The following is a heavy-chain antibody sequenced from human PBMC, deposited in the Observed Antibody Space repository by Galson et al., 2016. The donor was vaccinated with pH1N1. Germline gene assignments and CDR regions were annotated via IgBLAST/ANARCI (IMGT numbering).Heavy chain of an antibody. V-gene: IGHV4-61*09. CDR3: ARIQGSSEWGYYFDY. Sequence: TLSLTCTVSGGSISSGSYYWSWIRQPAGKGLEWIGYIYTSGSTNYNPSLKSRVTISVDTSKNQFSLKLSSVTAADTAVYYCARIQGSSEWGYYFDYWGQGTTVTVSS. D-gene: IGHD6-6*01. CDR2: IYTSGST. CDR1: GGSISSGSYY. J-gene: IGHJ4*03.